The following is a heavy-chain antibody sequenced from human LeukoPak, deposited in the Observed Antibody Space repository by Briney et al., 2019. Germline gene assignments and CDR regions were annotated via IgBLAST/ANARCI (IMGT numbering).Heavy chain of an antibody. J-gene: IGHJ6*03. CDR1: GYAFTSYG. D-gene: IGHD2-2*01. CDR2: INPSGGST. CDR3: VLDQGRYYYYMDV. Sequence: ASVKVSCKASGYAFTSYGISWVRQAPGQGLEWMGIINPSGGSTSYAQTFQGRVTMTRDMSTSTVYMELSSLRSEDTAVYFCVLDQGRYYYYMDVWGRGTTVTISS. V-gene: IGHV1-46*01.